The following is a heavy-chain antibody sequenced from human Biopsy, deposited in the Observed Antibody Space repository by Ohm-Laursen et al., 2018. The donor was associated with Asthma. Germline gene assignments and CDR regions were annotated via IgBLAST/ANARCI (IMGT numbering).Heavy chain of an antibody. Sequence: TLSLTCTVSGDSINSGGYSWNWIRQPPREGLGGICYLFYSGATHHNPSLKSRVTISVDRSKRQFSLKVNSVTAADTAVYYCARMITMIQAANYYSYAMDVWGQGTTVTVSS. CDR3: ARMITMIQAANYYSYAMDV. D-gene: IGHD3-22*01. CDR1: GDSINSGGYS. CDR2: LFYSGAT. V-gene: IGHV4-30-2*01. J-gene: IGHJ6*02.